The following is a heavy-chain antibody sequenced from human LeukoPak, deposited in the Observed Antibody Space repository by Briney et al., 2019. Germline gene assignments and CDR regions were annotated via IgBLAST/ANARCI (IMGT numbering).Heavy chain of an antibody. CDR1: DACFTSYD. CDR3: ARQLLYSSSWYIGWFDP. J-gene: IGHJ5*02. Sequence: KPSKTLSFTLTVPDACFTSYDWSGIRKPPGKGLKWCGYIFYGGIINFTASLSSRVTISVDTSKNQFSLKLSCVTAADTAVYYCARQLLYSSSWYIGWFDPWGQGTLVTVSS. D-gene: IGHD6-13*01. CDR2: IFYGGII. V-gene: IGHV4-59*08.